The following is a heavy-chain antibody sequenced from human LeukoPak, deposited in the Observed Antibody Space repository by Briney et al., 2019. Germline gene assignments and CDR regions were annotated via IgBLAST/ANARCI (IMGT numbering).Heavy chain of an antibody. J-gene: IGHJ4*02. CDR3: ATRKLGDGYNFDN. D-gene: IGHD5-24*01. CDR1: GFTFSSYA. V-gene: IGHV3-23*01. CDR2: ISGSGGST. Sequence: GGSLRLSCAASGFTFSSYAMSWVRQAPGKGLEWVSAISGSGGSTYYADSVKGRFTISRDNSKNTLYLQMNSLRAEDTAVYYCATRKLGDGYNFDNWGQGTLVTVSS.